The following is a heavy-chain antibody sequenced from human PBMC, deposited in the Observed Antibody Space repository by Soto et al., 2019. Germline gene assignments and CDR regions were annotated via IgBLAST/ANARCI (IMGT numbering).Heavy chain of an antibody. J-gene: IGHJ5*02. CDR2: ISPKSTFR. CDR3: VRGGGGGLFEP. V-gene: IGHV3-11*06. CDR1: GFPFNDYY. D-gene: IGHD2-21*01. Sequence: QVHLVESGGGLVKPGGSLRLSCATSGFPFNDYYMTWIRQAPGKGPEWLSHISPKSTFRNYADSVKGRFTISRYNTESSLFLQMNSLGVDDTAVYACVRGGGGGLFEPWGQGVLVTVS.